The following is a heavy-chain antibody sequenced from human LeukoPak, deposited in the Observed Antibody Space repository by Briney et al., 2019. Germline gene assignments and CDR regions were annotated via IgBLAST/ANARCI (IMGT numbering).Heavy chain of an antibody. CDR2: INHSGST. D-gene: IGHD4-17*01. CDR3: ARDLVTVTKGFDI. V-gene: IGHV4-34*01. J-gene: IGHJ3*02. CDR1: GGSFSGYY. Sequence: SETLSLTCAVYGGSFSGYYWSWIRQPPGKGLEWIGEINHSGSTNYNPSLKSRVTISIDTSKNQFSLKLSPVTTADTAVYYCARDLVTVTKGFDIWGLGTMVSVSS.